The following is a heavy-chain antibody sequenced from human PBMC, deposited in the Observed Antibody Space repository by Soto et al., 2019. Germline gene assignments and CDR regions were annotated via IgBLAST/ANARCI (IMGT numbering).Heavy chain of an antibody. J-gene: IGHJ4*01. CDR1: GVTFSSYG. V-gene: IGHV3-30*18. Sequence: GGSLRLSCAASGVTFSSYGMHWVRQAPGKGLEWVAVISYDGSNKYYADSVKGRFTISRDNSKNTLYLQMNSLRAEDTAVYYCAKDQGLASLYFDYWGQGTLLTVSS. CDR2: ISYDGSNK. D-gene: IGHD6-19*01. CDR3: AKDQGLASLYFDY.